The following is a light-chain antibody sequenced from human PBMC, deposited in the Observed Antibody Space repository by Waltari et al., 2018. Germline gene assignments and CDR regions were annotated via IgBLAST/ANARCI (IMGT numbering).Light chain of an antibody. CDR2: DNN. CDR3: GAWDSSLNTYI. J-gene: IGLJ1*01. V-gene: IGLV1-51*01. Sequence: QSVLTQPPSVSGDPGQRVTIPCTGSSSNIRDYSVCWYQQSPGTAPKLLVYDNNNRPSGISDRFSASKSGPSASLTISGVLPGDEGEYFCGAWDSSLNTYIFGAGTRLTVL. CDR1: SSNIRDYS.